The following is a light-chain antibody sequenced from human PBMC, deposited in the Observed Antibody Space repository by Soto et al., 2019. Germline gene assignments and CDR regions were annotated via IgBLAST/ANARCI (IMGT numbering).Light chain of an antibody. V-gene: IGKV3-20*01. CDR1: QSVTSNY. CDR3: HQYGYGRAS. CDR2: GAS. J-gene: IGKJ2*03. Sequence: EIVLTQSPGTLSLSPGERATLSCRASQSVTSNYLPWYQHKPGQAPRLLISGASSRATGIPDRFSGSGTGTDFTLTISTLELEDVAAYYCHQYGYGRASIGHGNKLEIK.